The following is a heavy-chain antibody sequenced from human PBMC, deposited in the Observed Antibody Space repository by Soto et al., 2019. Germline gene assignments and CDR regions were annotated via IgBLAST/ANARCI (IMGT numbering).Heavy chain of an antibody. D-gene: IGHD3-10*01. V-gene: IGHV4-59*01. CDR2: IYYSGST. CDR3: ARGFFSGRIDYYYMDV. Sequence: SETLSLTCTVSGGSISSYYWSWIRQPPGKGLEWIGYIYYSGSTNYNPSLKSRVTISVDTSKNQFSLKLSSVTAADTAVYYCARGFFSGRIDYYYMDVWGKGTTVTVSS. CDR1: GGSISSYY. J-gene: IGHJ6*03.